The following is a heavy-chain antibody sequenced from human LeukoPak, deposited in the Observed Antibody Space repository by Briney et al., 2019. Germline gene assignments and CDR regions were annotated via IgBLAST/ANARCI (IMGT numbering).Heavy chain of an antibody. D-gene: IGHD2-8*02. CDR3: ARGWDIVLVVYAYMDV. Sequence: PGGSLRLSCAASGFTFSSYSMNWVRQAPGKGLEWVSSITSSSSYIYYADSVKGRFTISRDNAKNSLYLQMNSLRAEDTAVYYCARGWDIVLVVYAYMDVWGKGTTVTVSS. J-gene: IGHJ6*03. CDR2: ITSSSSYI. CDR1: GFTFSSYS. V-gene: IGHV3-21*01.